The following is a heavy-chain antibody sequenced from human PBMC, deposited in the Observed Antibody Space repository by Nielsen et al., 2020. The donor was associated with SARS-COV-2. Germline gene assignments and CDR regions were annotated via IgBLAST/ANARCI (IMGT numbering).Heavy chain of an antibody. J-gene: IGHJ4*02. Sequence: ALVKVSCKASGCTFSNYAMHWVRQAPGQRLELMGWINAGYGNTKYSQKFQGRVTITRDTSASTAYLELSSLRSEDTAVYFCAREGSSWSFDYWGQGTLVTVSS. D-gene: IGHD6-13*01. CDR3: AREGSSWSFDY. V-gene: IGHV1-3*01. CDR2: INAGYGNT. CDR1: GCTFSNYA.